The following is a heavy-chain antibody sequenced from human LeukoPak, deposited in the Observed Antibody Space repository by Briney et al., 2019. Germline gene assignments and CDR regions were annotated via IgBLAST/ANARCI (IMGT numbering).Heavy chain of an antibody. CDR3: ARDSGRGSMDV. J-gene: IGHJ6*02. D-gene: IGHD1-26*01. CDR1: GGSISSYY. V-gene: IGHV4-59*12. CDR2: IYYSGST. Sequence: PSETLSLTCTVSGGSISSYYWSWIRQPPGKGLEWIGYIYYSGSTNYNPSLKSRVTISVDTSKNQFSLKLSFVTAADTAVYYCARDSGRGSMDVWGLGTTVTVSS.